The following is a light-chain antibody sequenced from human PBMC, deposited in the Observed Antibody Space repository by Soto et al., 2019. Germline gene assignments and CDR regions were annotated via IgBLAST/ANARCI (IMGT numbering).Light chain of an antibody. J-gene: IGKJ4*01. CDR2: GAS. CDR1: QSVSRNY. CDR3: QQYDFLPLT. V-gene: IGKV3-20*01. Sequence: EVVLTQSPGTLSLSPGDRATLSCRAIQSVSRNYLAWYQQKPGQTPRLLIFGASNRAADIPARFSASGAGTDFTLTISGLEPDDFAVYYCQQYDFLPLTFGGGTRL.